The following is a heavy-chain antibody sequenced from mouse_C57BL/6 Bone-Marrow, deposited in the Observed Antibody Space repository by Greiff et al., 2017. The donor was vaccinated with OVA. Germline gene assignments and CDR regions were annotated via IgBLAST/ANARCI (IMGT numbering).Heavy chain of an antibody. CDR3: TRDRRGGYYAMDY. CDR2: ISSGGDYI. J-gene: IGHJ4*01. Sequence: EVKLVESGEGLVKPGGSLKLSCAASGFTFSSYAMSWVRQTPEKRLEWVAYISSGGDYIYYADTVKGRFTISRDNARNTLYLQMSSLKSEDTSMYYCTRDRRGGYYAMDYWGQGTSVTVSS. V-gene: IGHV5-9-1*02. CDR1: GFTFSSYA.